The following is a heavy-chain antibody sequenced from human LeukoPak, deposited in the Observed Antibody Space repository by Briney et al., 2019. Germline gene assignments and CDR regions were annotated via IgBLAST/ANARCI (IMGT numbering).Heavy chain of an antibody. V-gene: IGHV4-31*11. D-gene: IGHD6-6*01. CDR1: GDSISSNY. J-gene: IGHJ4*02. CDR3: ARALVGRGRLFDY. Sequence: SETLSVSCAVSGDSISSNYWSWIRQHPGKGLEWIGYIYYSGSTYYNPSLKSRVTISVDTSKNQFSLKVSSVTAADTAVYYCARALVGRGRLFDYWGQGTLVTVSS. CDR2: IYYSGST.